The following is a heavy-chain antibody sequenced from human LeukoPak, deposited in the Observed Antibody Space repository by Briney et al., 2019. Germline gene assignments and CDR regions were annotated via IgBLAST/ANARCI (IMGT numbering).Heavy chain of an antibody. Sequence: LEASVKVSCKASGGTFSSYAISWVRQAPGQGLEWMGRIIPILGIANYAQKFQGRVTITADKSTSTAYMELSSLRSEDTAVYYCAREVGRGYSYGPSLWYFDYWGQGTLVTVSS. CDR2: IIPILGIA. J-gene: IGHJ4*02. CDR1: GGTFSSYA. D-gene: IGHD5-18*01. CDR3: AREVGRGYSYGPSLWYFDY. V-gene: IGHV1-69*04.